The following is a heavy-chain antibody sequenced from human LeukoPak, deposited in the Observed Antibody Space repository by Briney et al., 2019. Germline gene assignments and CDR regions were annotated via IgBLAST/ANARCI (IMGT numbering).Heavy chain of an antibody. CDR3: ARDRRDYYDSSGKGCWYFDL. D-gene: IGHD3-22*01. CDR1: GCTFTRDG. Sequence: SVTVSCTESGCTFTRDGVYLLGLAPAQRIEWMGWISAYNGNTNYAQKLQGRVTMTTDTSTSTAYMELRSLRSDDTAVYYCARDRRDYYDSSGKGCWYFDLWGRGTLVTVSS. J-gene: IGHJ2*01. CDR2: ISAYNGNT. V-gene: IGHV1-18*01.